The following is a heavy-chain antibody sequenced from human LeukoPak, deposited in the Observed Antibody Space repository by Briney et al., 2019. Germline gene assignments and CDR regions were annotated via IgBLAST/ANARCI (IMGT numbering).Heavy chain of an antibody. V-gene: IGHV4-31*03. CDR3: ASGKWELLDY. D-gene: IGHD1-26*01. CDR2: IYYSGST. Sequence: SETLSLTCTVSGGPISSGGYYWSWIRQHPGKGLEWIGYIYYSGSTYYNPSLKSRVTISVDTSKNQFSLKLSSVTAADTAVYYCASGKWELLDYWGQGTLVTVSS. J-gene: IGHJ4*02. CDR1: GGPISSGGYY.